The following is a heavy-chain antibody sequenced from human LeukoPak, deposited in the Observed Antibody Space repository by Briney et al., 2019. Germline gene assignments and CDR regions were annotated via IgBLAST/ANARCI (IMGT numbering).Heavy chain of an antibody. J-gene: IGHJ4*02. CDR2: ISGSGGST. D-gene: IGHD2-2*01. CDR1: GFTFSSYA. V-gene: IGHV3-23*01. Sequence: GGSLRLSCAASGFTFSSYAMSWVRQAPGKGLEWVSAISGSGGSTYYADSVKGRFTNSRDNSKNTLYLQMNSLRAEDTAVYYCAKDQRGEMSSTTSPGEDYWGQGTLVTVSS. CDR3: AKDQRGEMSSTTSPGEDY.